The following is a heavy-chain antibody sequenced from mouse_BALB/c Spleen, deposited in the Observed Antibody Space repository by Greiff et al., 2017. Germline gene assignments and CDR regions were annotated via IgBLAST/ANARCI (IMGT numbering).Heavy chain of an antibody. CDR2: ISYSGST. D-gene: IGHD1-1*01. Sequence: EVQLQESGPGLVKPSQSLSLTCTVTGYSITSDYAWNWIRQFPGNKLGWMGYISYSGSTSYNPSLKSRISITRDTSKNQYFLQLNSVTTEDTATYYCARRNGSSCTRFAYWGQGTLVTVSA. CDR1: GYSITSDYA. V-gene: IGHV3-2*02. J-gene: IGHJ3*01. CDR3: ARRNGSSCTRFAY.